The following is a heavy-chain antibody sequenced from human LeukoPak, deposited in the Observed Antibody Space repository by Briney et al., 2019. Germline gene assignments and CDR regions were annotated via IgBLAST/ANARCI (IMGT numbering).Heavy chain of an antibody. CDR1: GFTFSSYW. CDR2: INSDGSST. D-gene: IGHD3-10*01. Sequence: PGGSLRLSCAASGFTFSSYWMHWVRQAPGEGLVWVSRINSDGSSTSYADSVKGRFTISRDNAKNTLYLQMNSLRAEDTAVYYCASPLAGGPDYYYYGMDVWGQGTTVTVSS. CDR3: ASPLAGGPDYYYYGMDV. J-gene: IGHJ6*02. V-gene: IGHV3-74*01.